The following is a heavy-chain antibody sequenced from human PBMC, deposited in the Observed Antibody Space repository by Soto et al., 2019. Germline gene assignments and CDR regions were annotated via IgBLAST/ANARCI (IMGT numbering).Heavy chain of an antibody. J-gene: IGHJ5*02. Sequence: ASVKVSCKASGYTFTSYYMHWVRQAPGQGLEWMGIINPSGGSTRYAQKFQGRVTITRDTSTSTVYMELSSLRSEETAVYYFARALNYYDSSGYYSVAYNWFDPWGQGTLVTVSS. CDR2: INPSGGST. V-gene: IGHV1-46*01. CDR1: GYTFTSYY. CDR3: ARALNYYDSSGYYSVAYNWFDP. D-gene: IGHD3-22*01.